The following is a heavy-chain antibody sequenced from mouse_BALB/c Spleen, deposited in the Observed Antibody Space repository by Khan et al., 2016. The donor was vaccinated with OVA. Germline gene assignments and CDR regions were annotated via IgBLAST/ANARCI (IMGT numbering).Heavy chain of an antibody. Sequence: EVELVESGGGLVQPGGSLRLSCATSGFTFTDYYMSWVRQPPGKSLEWLGFIRNKAKGYTTEYSAPVKGRFTISRDNYQSIVYLQVNTLRAEDSATYYCARETVVDVYWYFDVWGAGTTVTVSS. CDR1: GFTFTDYY. CDR3: ARETVVDVYWYFDV. CDR2: IRNKAKGYTT. V-gene: IGHV7-3*02. D-gene: IGHD1-1*01. J-gene: IGHJ1*01.